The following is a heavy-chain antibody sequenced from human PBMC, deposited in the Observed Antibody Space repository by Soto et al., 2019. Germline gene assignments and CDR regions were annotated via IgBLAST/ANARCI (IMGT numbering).Heavy chain of an antibody. CDR3: TRDDSGGSAYDYYYGMDV. Sequence: TGGSLRLSCTASGFTFGDYAMIWFRQAPGKGLEWVGFIRSKAYGGTTEYAASVKGRFTISRDDSKSIAYLQMNSLKTEDTAVYYCTRDDSGGSAYDYYYGMDVWGQGTTVTVSS. V-gene: IGHV3-49*03. CDR1: GFTFGDYA. D-gene: IGHD2-15*01. CDR2: IRSKAYGGTT. J-gene: IGHJ6*02.